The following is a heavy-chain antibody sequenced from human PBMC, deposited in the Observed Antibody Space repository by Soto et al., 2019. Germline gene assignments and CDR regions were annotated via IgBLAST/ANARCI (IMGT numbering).Heavy chain of an antibody. J-gene: IGHJ5*02. Sequence: ASVKVSCKASGYTFNSHAIHWVRQAPGQRPEWLGWINAGNGNTYYSEKFEGRVTSTRDTAATTVNMELTSLTSEDTAIYYCGRDQSGIGYYVDWFDPWGQGTLVTVSS. CDR2: INAGNGNT. CDR3: GRDQSGIGYYVDWFDP. V-gene: IGHV1-3*01. CDR1: GYTFNSHA. D-gene: IGHD3-10*02.